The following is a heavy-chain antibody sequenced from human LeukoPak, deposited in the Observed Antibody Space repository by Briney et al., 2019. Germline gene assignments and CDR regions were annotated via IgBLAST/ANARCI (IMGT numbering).Heavy chain of an antibody. D-gene: IGHD2-2*02. CDR1: NYSINSGYY. CDR2: IYHTGRT. Sequence: SETLSLTCAVSNYSINSGYYWGWIRQPPAKGLEWIGSIYHTGRTHYNPSLKSRITLSVDTSKNHFSLKLTSVTAADTAVYYCARQADYDLFLPLLYIYWGQGSLVTVSS. CDR3: ARQADYDLFLPLLYIY. V-gene: IGHV4-38-2*01. J-gene: IGHJ4*02.